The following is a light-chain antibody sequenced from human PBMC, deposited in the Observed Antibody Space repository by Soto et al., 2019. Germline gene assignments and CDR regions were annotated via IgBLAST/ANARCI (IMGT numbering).Light chain of an antibody. CDR2: EVT. CDR3: SSYTSRNTLA. V-gene: IGLV2-14*01. J-gene: IGLJ2*01. CDR1: SSDVGGYNF. Sequence: QSALTQPASVSGSPGQSITISCTGTSSDVGGYNFVSWYQQHPDKAPKLMIYEVTDRPSGVSNRFSGSKSGSTASLTISGLQAEDEADYYCSSYTSRNTLAFGGGTKVTVL.